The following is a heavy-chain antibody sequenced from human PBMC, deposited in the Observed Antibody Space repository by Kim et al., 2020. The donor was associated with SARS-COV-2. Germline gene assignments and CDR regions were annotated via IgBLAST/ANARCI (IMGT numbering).Heavy chain of an antibody. Sequence: APVKGRFTISREDSKDTLYLQMNSLKNEDTAVYYCTTSRGYCSSTSCYGYWGQGTLVTVSS. J-gene: IGHJ4*02. V-gene: IGHV3-15*01. D-gene: IGHD2-2*01. CDR3: TTSRGYCSSTSCYGY.